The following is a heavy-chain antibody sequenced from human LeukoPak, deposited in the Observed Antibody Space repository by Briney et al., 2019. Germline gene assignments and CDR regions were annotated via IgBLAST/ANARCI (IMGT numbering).Heavy chain of an antibody. Sequence: GGSLRLSCAASGFTFSTYAMSWVRQAPGKGLEWVSAISGSGGSTYYADSVKGRFTISRDNSKNTLYLQMNSLRAEDTAVYYCAKDPKAAAGPYYFDYWGQGTLVTVSS. D-gene: IGHD6-13*01. CDR1: GFTFSTYA. J-gene: IGHJ4*02. CDR2: ISGSGGST. V-gene: IGHV3-23*01. CDR3: AKDPKAAAGPYYFDY.